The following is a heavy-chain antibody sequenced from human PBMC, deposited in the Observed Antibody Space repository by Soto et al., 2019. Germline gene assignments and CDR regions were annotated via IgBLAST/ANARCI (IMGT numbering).Heavy chain of an antibody. D-gene: IGHD3-10*01. CDR1: GDTFAFHS. Sequence: QVQLVQSGAEVKRPGSSVKVSCKASGDTFAFHSINWVRQAPGLGLEWMGRINPILSMSNYAQRFQGRFTMTADKSTSTAYMVLSSLRSEDTAIYYCATSYGSGYRAFDYWGQGALVTVSS. CDR3: ATSYGSGYRAFDY. CDR2: INPILSMS. V-gene: IGHV1-69*02. J-gene: IGHJ4*02.